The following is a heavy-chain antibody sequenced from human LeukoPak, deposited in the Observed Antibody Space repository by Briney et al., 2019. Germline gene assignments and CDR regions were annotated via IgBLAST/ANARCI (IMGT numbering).Heavy chain of an antibody. D-gene: IGHD3-3*01. J-gene: IGHJ4*02. Sequence: ASVKVSCKASGYTFTDYYIHWVRQAPGQGLEWMGWINPNSGGTNYAQKFQGRVTMTRDTSISTAYMELSRLRSDDTAVYYCARDRTISLGTSKEIKYITIFDYWGQGTLVTVSS. V-gene: IGHV1-2*02. CDR2: INPNSGGT. CDR3: ARDRTISLGTSKEIKYITIFDY. CDR1: GYTFTDYY.